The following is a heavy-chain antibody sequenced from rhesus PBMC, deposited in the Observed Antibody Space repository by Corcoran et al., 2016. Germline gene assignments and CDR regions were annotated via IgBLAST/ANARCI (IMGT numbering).Heavy chain of an antibody. J-gene: IGHJ5-2*02. V-gene: IGHV1-156*01. CDR2: VDPVYGEV. CDR1: GYTFIELP. CDR3: ARVSTFGGSLDV. D-gene: IGHD2-15*01. Sequence: EVQLVQSGAEVKKPGASVKVSCKVSGYTFIELPMHWVRQAPGKGLEWRGGVDPVYGEVIHAAKFQGRVTMTEATSTDTAYMELSSLRSEDTAVYYCARVSTFGGSLDVWGRGVLVTVSS.